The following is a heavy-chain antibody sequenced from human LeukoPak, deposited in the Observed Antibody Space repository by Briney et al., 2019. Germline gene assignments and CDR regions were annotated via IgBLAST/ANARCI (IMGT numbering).Heavy chain of an antibody. J-gene: IGHJ4*02. CDR3: ASDRYYYDSSGYYHRRFDY. CDR1: GYTFTSYG. Sequence: GASVKVSCKASGYTFTSYGISWVRQAPGQGLEWMGWISAYNGNTNYAQKLQGRVTMTTDTSTSTAYMELRSLRSDDTAVYYCASDRYYYDSSGYYHRRFDYWGQGTLVTVSS. V-gene: IGHV1-18*01. D-gene: IGHD3-22*01. CDR2: ISAYNGNT.